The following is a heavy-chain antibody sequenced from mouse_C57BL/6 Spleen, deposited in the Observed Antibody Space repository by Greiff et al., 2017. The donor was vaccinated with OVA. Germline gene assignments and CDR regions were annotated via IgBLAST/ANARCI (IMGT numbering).Heavy chain of an antibody. D-gene: IGHD3-1*01. CDR2: IYPGSGST. CDR3: AREGLNGGGFDD. J-gene: IGHJ2*01. CDR1: GYTFTSYW. V-gene: IGHV1-55*01. Sequence: VQLQQPGPELVKPGASVKMPCKASGYTFTSYWLTWVKQRPGQGLEWIGDIYPGSGSTNYNEKFKSKATLTVDTSSSTAYMELSSLTSEDSAVYYCAREGLNGGGFDDWGQGTTVTVSS.